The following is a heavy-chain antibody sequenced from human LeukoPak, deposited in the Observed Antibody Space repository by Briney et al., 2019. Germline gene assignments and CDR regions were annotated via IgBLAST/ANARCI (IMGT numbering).Heavy chain of an antibody. V-gene: IGHV3-74*01. J-gene: IGHJ4*02. CDR1: GFTLSSNW. Sequence: PGGSLRLSCAGSGFTLSSNWMHWVRQAPGKGLVRVSRIYSDGSRTNYADSVKGRFTISGDNAKNTQYLQMKSLKTEDTAVYYCTTEVDFMDPGMVNSMIYWGQGTLVTVSS. CDR3: TTEVDFMDPGMVNSMIY. D-gene: IGHD5-18*01. CDR2: IYSDGSRT.